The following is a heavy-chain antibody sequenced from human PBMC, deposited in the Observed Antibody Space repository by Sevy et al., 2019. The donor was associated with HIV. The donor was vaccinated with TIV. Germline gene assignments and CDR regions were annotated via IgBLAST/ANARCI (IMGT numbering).Heavy chain of an antibody. CDR3: AKDRITIFGVVPGGHDY. D-gene: IGHD3-3*01. CDR2: ISGSGGST. Sequence: GGSLRLSCAASGFTFSSYAMSWVRQAPGKGLEWVSAISGSGGSTYYADSVKDRFTISRDNSKNTLYLQMNSLRAEDTAVYYCAKDRITIFGVVPGGHDYWGQGTLVTVSS. J-gene: IGHJ4*02. CDR1: GFTFSSYA. V-gene: IGHV3-23*01.